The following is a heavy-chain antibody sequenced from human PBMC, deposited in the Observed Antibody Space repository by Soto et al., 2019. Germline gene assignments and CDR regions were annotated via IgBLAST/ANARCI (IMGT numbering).Heavy chain of an antibody. V-gene: IGHV3-30-3*01. CDR3: ARDSYYDSSGYYEYFDY. J-gene: IGHJ4*02. CDR2: ISYDGSNK. Sequence: LRLSCAASGFTFSSYAMHWVRQAPGKGLEWVAVISYDGSNKYYADSVKGRFTISRDNSKNTLYLQMNSLRAEDTAVYYCARDSYYDSSGYYEYFDYWGQGTLVTVSS. D-gene: IGHD3-22*01. CDR1: GFTFSSYA.